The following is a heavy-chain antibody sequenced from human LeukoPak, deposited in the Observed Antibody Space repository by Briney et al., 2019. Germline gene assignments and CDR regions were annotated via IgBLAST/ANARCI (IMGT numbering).Heavy chain of an antibody. J-gene: IGHJ4*02. V-gene: IGHV1-8*01. Sequence: GASVRVSCKGYRYTFSSYDINWVRQAPGQGLEWMGWMNPNTGNTGYAPKFQGRVTMTRDTSISTAYMELRGLRSEDTAVYYCARGPPFSSSWYFDSWAQGTLVTVSS. CDR1: RYTFSSYD. CDR3: ARGPPFSSSWYFDS. D-gene: IGHD6-13*01. CDR2: MNPNTGNT.